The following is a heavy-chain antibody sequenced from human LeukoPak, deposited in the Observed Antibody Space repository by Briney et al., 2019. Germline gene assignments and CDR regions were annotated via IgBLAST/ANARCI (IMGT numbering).Heavy chain of an antibody. V-gene: IGHV4-39*01. D-gene: IGHD1-26*01. CDR3: TRHLPGATWFDP. CDR1: GDSISTSGYC. Sequence: PSETLSLTCTVSGDSISTSGYCSAWLRQPPGKGLEWIGNIYYIGNTWYNPSLKSRVTMSVDTSKNQFSLRLSSVTAADTAVYYCTRHLPGATWFDPWGQGTQVTVSS. CDR2: IYYIGNT. J-gene: IGHJ5*02.